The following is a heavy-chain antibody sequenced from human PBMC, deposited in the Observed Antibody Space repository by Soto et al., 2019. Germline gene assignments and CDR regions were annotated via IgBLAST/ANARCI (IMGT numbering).Heavy chain of an antibody. CDR2: IYYSGST. J-gene: IGHJ6*02. CDR1: GGSVSSGSYY. D-gene: IGHD2-2*02. Sequence: PSETLSLTCTVSGGSVSSGSYYWSWIRQPPGKGLEWIGYIYYSGSTNYNPSLKSRVTISVDTSKNQFSLKVSSVTAADTAVYYCARDSGIVVEPADIRYYYYGMDVWGQGTMVTVSS. V-gene: IGHV4-61*01. CDR3: ARDSGIVVEPADIRYYYYGMDV.